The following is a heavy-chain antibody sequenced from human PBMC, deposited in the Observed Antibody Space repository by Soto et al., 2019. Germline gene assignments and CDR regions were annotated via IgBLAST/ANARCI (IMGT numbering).Heavy chain of an antibody. CDR2: ISGSGGST. D-gene: IGHD4-17*01. CDR3: ATSPSNYGDYPAVTDY. Sequence: GSLRLSCAASGFTFSSYAMSWVRQAPGKGLEWVSAISGSGGSTYYADSVKGRFTISRDNSKNTLYLQMNSLRAEDTAVYYCATSPSNYGDYPAVTDYWGQGSLVTVSS. CDR1: GFTFSSYA. J-gene: IGHJ4*02. V-gene: IGHV3-23*01.